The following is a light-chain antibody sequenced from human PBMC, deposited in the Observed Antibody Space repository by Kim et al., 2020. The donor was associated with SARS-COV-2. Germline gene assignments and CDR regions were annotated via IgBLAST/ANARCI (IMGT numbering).Light chain of an antibody. Sequence: PGDRATRSYSARQSVTCDHLAWYQQTPGQPPRLLIYAASRRVTGIPARFIGSGSGTDFTLTITRLEPQDFAVYFFQRAGHSPSLTVGGGTKVDIK. J-gene: IGKJ4*01. CDR2: AAS. V-gene: IGKV3-20*01. CDR1: QSVTCDH. CDR3: QRAGHSPSLT.